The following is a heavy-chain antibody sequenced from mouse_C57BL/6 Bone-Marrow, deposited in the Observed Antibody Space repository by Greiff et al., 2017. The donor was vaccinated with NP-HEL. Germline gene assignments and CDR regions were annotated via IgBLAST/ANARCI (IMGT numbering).Heavy chain of an antibody. Sequence: QVQLQQPGAELVKPGASVKLSCKASGYTFTTYWMQWVKQRPGQGLEWIGEIDPSDSYTNSNQKFKGKATLTVDTSSSTAYMQLSSLTSEDSAVYYCARKAYYGRSYEFAYRGQGTLVTVSA. CDR3: ARKAYYGRSYEFAY. CDR1: GYTFTTYW. V-gene: IGHV1-50*01. CDR2: IDPSDSYT. J-gene: IGHJ3*01. D-gene: IGHD1-1*01.